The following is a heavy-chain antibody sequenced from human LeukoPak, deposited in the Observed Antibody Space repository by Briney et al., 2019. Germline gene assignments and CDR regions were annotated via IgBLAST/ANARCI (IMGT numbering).Heavy chain of an antibody. D-gene: IGHD5-24*01. CDR1: GGSISSYY. V-gene: IGHV4-59*12. J-gene: IGHJ4*02. CDR2: IYYSGST. CDR3: ARLEMATITALDY. Sequence: SETLSLTCTVSGGSISSYYWSWIRQPPGKGLEWIGYIYYSGSTNYNPSLKSRVTISVDTSKNQFSLKLSSVTAADTAVYYCARLEMATITALDYWGQGTLVTVSS.